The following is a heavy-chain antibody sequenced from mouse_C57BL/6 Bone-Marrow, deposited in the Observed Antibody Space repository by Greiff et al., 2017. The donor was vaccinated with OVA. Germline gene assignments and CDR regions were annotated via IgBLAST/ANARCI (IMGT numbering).Heavy chain of an antibody. CDR2: IRNKANNHAT. V-gene: IGHV6-6*01. D-gene: IGHD2-2*01. CDR1: GFTFSDAW. CDR3: TRSMVTTDYYAMDY. Sequence: EVKLVESGGGLVQPGGSMKLSCAASGFTFSDAWMDWVRQSPEKGLEWVAEIRNKANNHATYYAESVKGRFTISRDDSKSSVYLQMNSLRAEDTGIYYCTRSMVTTDYYAMDYWGQGTSVTVSS. J-gene: IGHJ4*01.